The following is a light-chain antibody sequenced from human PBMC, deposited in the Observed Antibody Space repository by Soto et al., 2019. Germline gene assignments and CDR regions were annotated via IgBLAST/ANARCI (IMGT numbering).Light chain of an antibody. CDR3: QQVNYYPFT. Sequence: DIHLTQSPSLLSASVGDRVTITCRASQGISQYVAWYQQKPVKAPKLLVYAAVVLKDGVPSRFSGTGSATEFILIINGLQPEDFATYYCQQVNYYPFTFGGGTRVEIK. CDR1: QGISQY. CDR2: AAV. V-gene: IGKV1-9*01. J-gene: IGKJ4*01.